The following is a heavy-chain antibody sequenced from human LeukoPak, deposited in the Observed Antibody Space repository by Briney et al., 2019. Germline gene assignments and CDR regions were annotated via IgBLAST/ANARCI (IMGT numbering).Heavy chain of an antibody. Sequence: GGSLRLSCAASGFTFSTYVMHWVRQAPGKGLEWVSFIRYNGINKFYADSVKGRFTISRDNFKNTLYLQMNSLRPEDTALYYCEKEGDYCGAGSYRDGFDIWGQGTRATVSS. CDR2: IRYNGINK. V-gene: IGHV3-30*02. D-gene: IGHD3-10*01. J-gene: IGHJ3*02. CDR3: EKEGDYCGAGSYRDGFDI. CDR1: GFTFSTYV.